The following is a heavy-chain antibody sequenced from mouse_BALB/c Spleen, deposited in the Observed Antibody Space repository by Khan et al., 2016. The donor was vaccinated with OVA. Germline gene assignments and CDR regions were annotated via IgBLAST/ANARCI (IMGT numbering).Heavy chain of an antibody. V-gene: IGHV1-77*01. D-gene: IGHD3-2*02. J-gene: IGHJ3*01. CDR2: IYPGSGYI. CDR1: GYTFTDFL. CDR3: ARAGYGGFAH. Sequence: QVRLQQSGPELVKPGASVKMSCKASGYTFTDFLISWLKQRPGQGLEWIGEIYPGSGYIYYNEKFKGKATLTSDKSSNTAYMQLSSLTSEDSAVYVCARAGYGGFAHWGQGTLVTVSA.